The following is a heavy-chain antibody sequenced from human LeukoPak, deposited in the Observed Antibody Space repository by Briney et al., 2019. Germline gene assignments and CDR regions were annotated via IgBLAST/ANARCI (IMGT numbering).Heavy chain of an antibody. Sequence: SETLSLTCAVYGGSFSGYYWSWIRQPPGKGLEWIGEINHSGSTNYNPSLKSRVTISVDTPKNQFSLKLTTVTAADTAVYYCARSAYSSAGLYYYYYMDVWGRGTPVTVSS. CDR3: ARSAYSSAGLYYYYYMDV. CDR2: INHSGST. J-gene: IGHJ6*03. CDR1: GGSFSGYY. V-gene: IGHV4-34*01. D-gene: IGHD3-22*01.